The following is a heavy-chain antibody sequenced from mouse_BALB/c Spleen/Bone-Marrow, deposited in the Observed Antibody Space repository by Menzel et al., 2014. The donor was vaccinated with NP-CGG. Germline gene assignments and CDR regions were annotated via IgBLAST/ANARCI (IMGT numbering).Heavy chain of an antibody. D-gene: IGHD2-1*01. Sequence: LQQSGSELVRPGASVKLPCKASGYTFTTYWTHWVKQRHGQGPEWIGNIHPGSGNTNYGEKFKTKGTLTVDTSSSTAYMHLSSLTSEDSAVYYCTRWNGHYEGFAYWGQGTLVTVSA. CDR2: IHPGSGNT. V-gene: IGHV1S22*01. J-gene: IGHJ3*01. CDR3: TRWNGHYEGFAY. CDR1: GYTFTTYW.